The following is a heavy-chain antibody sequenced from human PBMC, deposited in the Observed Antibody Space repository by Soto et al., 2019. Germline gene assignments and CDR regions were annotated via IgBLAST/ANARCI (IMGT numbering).Heavy chain of an antibody. CDR1: GFSLGTYGVG. V-gene: IGHV2-5*02. CDR3: APSGGGIVDWYFDL. D-gene: IGHD1-26*01. J-gene: IGHJ2*01. Sequence: QITLNESGPTLVKPTQTLTLTCTFSGFSLGTYGVGVGWIRQPPGKALEWLALIYWDDDKRYSPSLKSRLTSTKDTSKRQVLLTLTHMAPVDTATYYCAPSGGGIVDWYFDLWGRGTPVIVSS. CDR2: IYWDDDK.